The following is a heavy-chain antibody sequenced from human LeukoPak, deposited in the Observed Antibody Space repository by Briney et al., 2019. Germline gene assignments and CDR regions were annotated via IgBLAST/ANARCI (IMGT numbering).Heavy chain of an antibody. CDR2: IIPILGIA. V-gene: IGHV1-69*04. Sequence: ASVKVSCNASGGTFSSYSISWVRQAPGQGLEWMGRIIPILGIANYAQKFQGRVTITADKSTSTAYMELSSLRSEDTAVYYCARGPGRSNDYWGQGTLVTVSS. CDR3: ARGPGRSNDY. CDR1: GGTFSSYS. J-gene: IGHJ4*02.